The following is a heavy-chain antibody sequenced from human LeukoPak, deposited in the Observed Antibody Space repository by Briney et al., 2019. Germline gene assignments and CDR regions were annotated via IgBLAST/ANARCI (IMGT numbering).Heavy chain of an antibody. Sequence: PGGSLRLSCAASGFTFSSYWMSWVRQAPGKGLEWVANIKQDGSEKYYVDSVKGRFTISRDNAKNSLYLQMNSLRAEDTAVYYCARGAVVRGVSYYYYGMDVWGQGTTVTVSS. CDR1: GFTFSSYW. CDR3: ARGAVVRGVSYYYYGMDV. CDR2: IKQDGSEK. D-gene: IGHD3-10*01. V-gene: IGHV3-7*01. J-gene: IGHJ6*02.